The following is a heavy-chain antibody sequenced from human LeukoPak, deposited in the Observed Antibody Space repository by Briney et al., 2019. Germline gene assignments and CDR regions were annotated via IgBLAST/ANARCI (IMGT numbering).Heavy chain of an antibody. Sequence: GGSLRLSCAASGFTFSSYSMNWVRQAPGKGLEWVSSISSSSSYIYYGDSVKGRFTISRDNAKNSLYLQMSSLRAEDTAVYYCAKDQGYYYDSSGYYYYYWGQGTLVTVSS. CDR2: ISSSSSYI. V-gene: IGHV3-21*01. J-gene: IGHJ4*02. CDR3: AKDQGYYYDSSGYYYYY. D-gene: IGHD3-22*01. CDR1: GFTFSSYS.